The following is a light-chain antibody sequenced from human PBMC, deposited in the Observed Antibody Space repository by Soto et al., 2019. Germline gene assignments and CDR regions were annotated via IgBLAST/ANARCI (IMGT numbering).Light chain of an antibody. J-gene: IGKJ1*01. CDR1: QSISNH. CDR3: LQSYSSPPT. V-gene: IGKV1-39*01. CDR2: AAS. Sequence: DIQMTQSPSSLSASVGDRVIITCRASQSISNHLNWYQQKPGKAPKLLIFAASSLQSGVPSRFSGSRSGPDFTLTISSLQPEDFATYYCLQSYSSPPTFGQGTKVDNK.